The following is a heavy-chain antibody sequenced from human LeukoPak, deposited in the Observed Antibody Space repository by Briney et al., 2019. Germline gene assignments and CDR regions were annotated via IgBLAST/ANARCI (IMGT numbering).Heavy chain of an antibody. D-gene: IGHD6-6*01. V-gene: IGHV3-9*03. J-gene: IGHJ4*02. Sequence: SLRLSCAASGFTFDDYAMHWARQAPGKGLEWVSGISWNSGSIGYADSVKGRFTISRDNAKNSLYLQMNSLRAEDMALYYCAKDMYSSSSYFDYWGQGTLVTVSS. CDR1: GFTFDDYA. CDR2: ISWNSGSI. CDR3: AKDMYSSSSYFDY.